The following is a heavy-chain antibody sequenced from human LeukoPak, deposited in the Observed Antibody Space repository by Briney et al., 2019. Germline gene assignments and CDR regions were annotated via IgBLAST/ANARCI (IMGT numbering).Heavy chain of an antibody. CDR3: AKGGDGYNYYFDY. V-gene: IGHV3-23*01. D-gene: IGHD5-12*01. CDR1: GFTFGDYA. J-gene: IGHJ4*02. Sequence: PGGSLRLSCTASGFTFGDYAMRWVRQAQGKGLEWVSGISGSGGSIRYADSVKGRFIISRDNSKNTLYLQMNSPRAEDTAVYYCAKGGDGYNYYFDYWGQETLVTVSS. CDR2: ISGSGGSI.